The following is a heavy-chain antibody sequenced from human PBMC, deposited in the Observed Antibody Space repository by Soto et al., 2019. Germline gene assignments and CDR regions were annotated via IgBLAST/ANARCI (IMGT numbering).Heavy chain of an antibody. Sequence: PGESLKISCKGLGNSFNNWIGWVRQMPGKGLEWVGIIYPGDSDTRYSPSFQGHVTISADKSISTAYLQWSSLKASDTAMYYCARHARSTSDYYYYGMDVWGQGTTVTVSS. CDR1: GNSFNNW. V-gene: IGHV5-51*01. CDR2: IYPGDSDT. CDR3: ARHARSTSDYYYYGMDV. D-gene: IGHD2-2*01. J-gene: IGHJ6*02.